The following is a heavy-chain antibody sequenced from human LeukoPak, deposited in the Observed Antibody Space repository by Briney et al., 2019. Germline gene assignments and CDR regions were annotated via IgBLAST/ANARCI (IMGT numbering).Heavy chain of an antibody. CDR3: ARDGSWGWAQYDY. V-gene: IGHV3-23*01. CDR1: GFTLSSHG. D-gene: IGHD5-24*01. Sequence: GGSRRLSCAVPGFTLSSHGMGWVRQAPGKGLEWVAGIAGTGGDRNYTDSVKGRVTTSRDNSKNTLDLQMNSLRAEDTALYYCARDGSWGWAQYDYWGKGILVTVSS. CDR2: IAGTGGDR. J-gene: IGHJ4*02.